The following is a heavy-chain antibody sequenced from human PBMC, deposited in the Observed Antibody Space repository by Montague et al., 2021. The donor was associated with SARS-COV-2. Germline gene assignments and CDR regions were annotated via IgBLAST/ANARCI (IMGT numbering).Heavy chain of an antibody. V-gene: IGHV4-34*01. CDR3: ASSYYYGSGTYVYNDYMDV. Sequence: SETLSLTCAVYGGSFNDYYWSWIRQPPGKGLEWIGEINHSGSTNYNPSLKSRVTISVDTSKNQFSLKLSSVTAADTAVYYCASSYYYGSGTYVYNDYMDVWGKGTTVTVSS. CDR2: INHSGST. CDR1: GGSFNDYY. J-gene: IGHJ6*03. D-gene: IGHD3-10*01.